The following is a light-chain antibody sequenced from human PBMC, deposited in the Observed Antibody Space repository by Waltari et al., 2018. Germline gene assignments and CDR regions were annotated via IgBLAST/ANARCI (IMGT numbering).Light chain of an antibody. CDR3: QQYNNWPPST. J-gene: IGKJ1*01. CDR2: CAS. V-gene: IGKV3-15*01. CDR1: QSVSSN. Sequence: EIVMTQSPVTLSVSPGERATLSCRASQSVSSNLACYQQKPGQAPRLLIDCASTRAAGIPARFSGSGSGTEFTLTISSLQSEDFAVYYCQQYNNWPPSTFGQGTKVEIK.